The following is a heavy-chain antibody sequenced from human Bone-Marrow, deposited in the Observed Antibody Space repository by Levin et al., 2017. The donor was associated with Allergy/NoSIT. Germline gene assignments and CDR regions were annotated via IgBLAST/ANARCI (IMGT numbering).Heavy chain of an antibody. Sequence: PGGSLRLSCVASGFTLSHYAMSWVRQAPGKGLEWVSGSSGSGTSTYYVDSVKGRLTMSRDNSENTVYLQMSSLTPDDTAVYYCAKGWRVGAITHHESWGQGTLVTVSS. J-gene: IGHJ5*02. CDR1: GFTLSHYA. CDR3: AKGWRVGAITHHES. V-gene: IGHV3-23*01. CDR2: SSGSGTST. D-gene: IGHD1-26*01.